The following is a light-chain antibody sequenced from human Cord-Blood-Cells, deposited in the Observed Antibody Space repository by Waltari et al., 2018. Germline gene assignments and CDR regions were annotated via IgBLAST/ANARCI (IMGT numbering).Light chain of an antibody. J-gene: IGLJ3*02. V-gene: IGLV2-23*01. Sequence: QSALTQPASASGSSGQSITISCRGTSSDVGSYNLVPWYQQHPGKAPKPMIYEGSKRPSGVSNRFSGSKSGNTASLTISGLQAEDEADYYCCSYAGSSTWVFGGGTKLTVL. CDR2: EGS. CDR3: CSYAGSSTWV. CDR1: SSDVGSYNL.